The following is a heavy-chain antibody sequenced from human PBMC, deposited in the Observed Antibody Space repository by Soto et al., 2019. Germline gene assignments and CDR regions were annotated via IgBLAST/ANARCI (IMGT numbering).Heavy chain of an antibody. V-gene: IGHV6-1*01. Sequence: PSQTLSLTCAISGDSVSSNIAAWNWIRQSPSRGLEWLGRTYYRSKWYNDYAVSVKSRITINPDTSKNQFSLQLNSVTPEDTAVYYCARWGSPVVTPNHYYYGMDVWGQGTTVTVSS. D-gene: IGHD2-15*01. CDR3: ARWGSPVVTPNHYYYGMDV. J-gene: IGHJ6*02. CDR2: TYYRSKWYN. CDR1: GDSVSSNIAA.